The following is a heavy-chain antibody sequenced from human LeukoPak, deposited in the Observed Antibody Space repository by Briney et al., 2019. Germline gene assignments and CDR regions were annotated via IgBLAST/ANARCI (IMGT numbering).Heavy chain of an antibody. CDR2: IRQDGSEK. CDR1: GFTFTDYW. CDR3: ARDGTAAGLYFDL. Sequence: GGSLRLSCEVSGFTFTDYWMNWVRQAPGKGPEWVASIRQDGSEKTYVDSVKGRFAISRDNTKNSLSLQLNGLRAEDTAVYYCARDGTAAGLYFDLWGQGTLVTVSS. D-gene: IGHD6-13*01. V-gene: IGHV3-7*01. J-gene: IGHJ4*01.